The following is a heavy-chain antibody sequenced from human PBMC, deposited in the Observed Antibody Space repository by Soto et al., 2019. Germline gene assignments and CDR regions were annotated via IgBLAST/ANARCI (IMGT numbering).Heavy chain of an antibody. D-gene: IGHD6-19*01. J-gene: IGHJ6*02. V-gene: IGHV4-30-4*01. Sequence: QVQLQESGPGLVKPSQTLSLTCTVSGGSISSGDYYWSWIRQPPGKGLEWIGYIYYSGSTYYNPSLKIRVTISLAKSKNQFSLRLSSVTAADTAVYYCARSKQWLSPYQYYGMDVWGQGTTVTVS. CDR1: GGSISSGDYY. CDR3: ARSKQWLSPYQYYGMDV. CDR2: IYYSGST.